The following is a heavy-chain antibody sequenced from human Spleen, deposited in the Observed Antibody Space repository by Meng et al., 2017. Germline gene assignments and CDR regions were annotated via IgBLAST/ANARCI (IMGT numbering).Heavy chain of an antibody. D-gene: IGHD3-16*01. Sequence: QLQLQESGPGLVKPSETLSLTCTVSGGSISSGGFYWDWIRQSPGTGLEWIGSVYHSGNTYYNPSLTGRVTISVDTSKNQLSLKFNSVTAADTAVYYCGRITGYSCDYWGQGTLVTVSS. V-gene: IGHV4-39*01. CDR3: GRITGYSCDY. J-gene: IGHJ4*02. CDR1: GGSISSGGFY. CDR2: VYHSGNT.